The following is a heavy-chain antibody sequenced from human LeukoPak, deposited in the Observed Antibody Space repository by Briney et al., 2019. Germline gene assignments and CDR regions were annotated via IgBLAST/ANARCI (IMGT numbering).Heavy chain of an antibody. CDR1: GGSISSGGYY. Sequence: SEILSLTCTVSGGSISSGGYYWSWIRQHPGKGLEWIGYIYYSGSTYYNPSFKSRVTISVDTSKNQFSLKLSSVTAADTAVYYCARLGLQYYNWFDPWGQGTLVTVSS. CDR2: IYYSGST. V-gene: IGHV4-31*03. D-gene: IGHD4-11*01. J-gene: IGHJ5*02. CDR3: ARLGLQYYNWFDP.